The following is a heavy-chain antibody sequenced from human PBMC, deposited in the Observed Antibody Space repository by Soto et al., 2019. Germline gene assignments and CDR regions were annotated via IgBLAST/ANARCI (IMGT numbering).Heavy chain of an antibody. CDR3: ASGSAPDVDY. Sequence: QVPLVQSGAEVKKPGSSVKVSCKASGGSFSKYSISWIRQAPGQGLEWMGRIIPYIGVITYAQKFKGRVTISADEFTGTGHMELNSLGSEDTATYFSASGSAPDVDYWGQGSLITVS. CDR1: GGSFSKYS. V-gene: IGHV1-69*02. D-gene: IGHD3-10*01. J-gene: IGHJ4*02. CDR2: IIPYIGVI.